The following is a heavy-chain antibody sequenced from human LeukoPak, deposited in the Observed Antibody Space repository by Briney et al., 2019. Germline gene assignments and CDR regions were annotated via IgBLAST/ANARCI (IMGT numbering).Heavy chain of an antibody. V-gene: IGHV4-59*08. CDR1: GGSISSYY. Sequence: SETLSLTCTVSGGSISSYYWSWIRQPPGKGLEWFGYIYYSGSTNYNPSLKSRVTISVDTSKNQFSLKLSSVTAADTAVYYCARQRRYYYCYYYMDVWGKGTTVTVSS. CDR2: IYYSGST. CDR3: ARQRRYYYCYYYMDV. J-gene: IGHJ6*03.